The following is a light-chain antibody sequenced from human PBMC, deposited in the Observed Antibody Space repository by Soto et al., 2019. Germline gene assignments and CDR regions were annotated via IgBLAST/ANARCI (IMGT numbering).Light chain of an antibody. CDR3: QQYNSYSPT. CDR1: QSISDT. Sequence: EIVMTQSPATLCVSPGGRATLPCRASQSISDTLAWYQQKPGQPPRGLIHGASTRAPGFPARFSGSGSGTDFTLTISSLQSEDSATYYCQQYNSYSPTFGQGTKVDI. CDR2: GAS. V-gene: IGKV3-15*01. J-gene: IGKJ1*01.